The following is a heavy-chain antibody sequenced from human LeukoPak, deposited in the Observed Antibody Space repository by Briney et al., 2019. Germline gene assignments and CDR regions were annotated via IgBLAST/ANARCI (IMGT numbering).Heavy chain of an antibody. D-gene: IGHD3-9*01. CDR1: GFTFSSYA. CDR3: AKGVRFLDWWILDY. CDR2: ISGSDST. V-gene: IGHV3-23*01. J-gene: IGHJ4*02. Sequence: PGGSLRLSCAASGFTFSSYAMSWVRQAPGKGLERVSAISGSDSTYYADSVKGRFTISRDNSKNTLYLQMNSLRAEDTAIYYCAKGVRFLDWWILDYWGQGSLVTVSS.